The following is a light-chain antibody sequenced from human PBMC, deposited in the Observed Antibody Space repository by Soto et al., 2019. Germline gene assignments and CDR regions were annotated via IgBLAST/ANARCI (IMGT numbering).Light chain of an antibody. J-gene: IGLJ2*01. CDR3: SSYTSSSTRV. Sequence: QSVLTQPASVSGSPGQPITIPCTGTSSDVGGYNYVSWYQQHPGKAPKLMIYDVSNRPSGVSNRFSGSKSGNTASLTISGLQAEDEADYYCSSYTSSSTRVFGGGTKLTVL. CDR1: SSDVGGYNY. CDR2: DVS. V-gene: IGLV2-14*01.